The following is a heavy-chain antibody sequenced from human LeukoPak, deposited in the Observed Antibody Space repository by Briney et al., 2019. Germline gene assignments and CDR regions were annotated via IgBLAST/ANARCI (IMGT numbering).Heavy chain of an antibody. J-gene: IGHJ4*02. CDR2: ISSSSSYI. CDR1: GFTFSSYS. D-gene: IGHD2-2*01. V-gene: IGHV3-21*01. CDR3: ARDDRDLYCSSTSCYPVL. Sequence: PGGSLRLSCVASGFTFSSYSMNWVRQAPGKGLEWVSSISSSSSYIYYADSVKGRFTISRDNAKNSLYLQMNSLRAEDTAVYYCARDDRDLYCSSTSCYPVLGGQGTLVTVSS.